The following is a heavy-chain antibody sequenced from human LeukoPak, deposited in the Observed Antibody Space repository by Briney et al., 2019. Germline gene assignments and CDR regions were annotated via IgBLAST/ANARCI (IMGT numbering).Heavy chain of an antibody. D-gene: IGHD3-22*01. CDR3: ARDQTSRYYDSSGYYAFDI. CDR2: IIPIFGTA. Sequence: SVKVSCKASGGTFSSYAISWVRQAPGQGLEWMGGIIPIFGTANYAQKSQGRVTITADESTSTAYMELSSLRSEDTAVYYCARDQTSRYYDSSGYYAFDIWGQGTMVTVSS. CDR1: GGTFSSYA. V-gene: IGHV1-69*13. J-gene: IGHJ3*02.